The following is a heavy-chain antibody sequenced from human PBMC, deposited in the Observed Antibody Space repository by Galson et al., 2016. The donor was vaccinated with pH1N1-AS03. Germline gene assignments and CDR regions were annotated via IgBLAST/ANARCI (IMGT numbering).Heavy chain of an antibody. CDR3: AREATIFGVAGLHMDV. CDR2: IIPVFDTP. V-gene: IGHV1-69*13. CDR1: GGCFSTYA. Sequence: SVKVSCKASGGCFSTYAITWVRQAPGQGLEWMGGIIPVFDTPNYAQKFQGRVTITADESRNTAYMELSSLRSADTAVYYCAREATIFGVAGLHMDVWGQGTTVTVSS. J-gene: IGHJ6*02. D-gene: IGHD3-3*01.